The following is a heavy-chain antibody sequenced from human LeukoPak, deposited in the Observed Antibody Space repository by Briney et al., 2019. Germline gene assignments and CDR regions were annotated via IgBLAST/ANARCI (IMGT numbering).Heavy chain of an antibody. Sequence: GGSLRLSCAASGFTFSSYSMNWVRQAPGKGLEWVSSISSSSSYIYYADSVKGRFTISRDNAKNSLYLQMNTLRSEDTALYYCAKMSRYFDPIEDAFDIWGQGTLVTVSS. CDR1: GFTFSSYS. J-gene: IGHJ3*02. V-gene: IGHV3-21*04. CDR3: AKMSRYFDPIEDAFDI. CDR2: ISSSSSYI. D-gene: IGHD3-9*01.